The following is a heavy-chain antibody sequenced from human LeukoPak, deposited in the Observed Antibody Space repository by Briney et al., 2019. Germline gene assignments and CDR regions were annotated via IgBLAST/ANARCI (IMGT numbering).Heavy chain of an antibody. V-gene: IGHV1-2*06. CDR1: GYTFTGYY. CDR3: ARVKGYSSSWAFRY. Sequence: ASVKVSCKASGYTFTGYYMHWVRQAPGQGLEWMGRINPNSGGTNYAQNFQGRVTMTRDTSISTAYMELSRLRSDDAAVYYCARVKGYSSSWAFRYWGQGTLVTVSA. J-gene: IGHJ4*02. D-gene: IGHD6-13*01. CDR2: INPNSGGT.